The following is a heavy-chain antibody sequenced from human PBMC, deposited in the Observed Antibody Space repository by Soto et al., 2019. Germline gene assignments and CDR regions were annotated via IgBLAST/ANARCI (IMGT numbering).Heavy chain of an antibody. CDR3: ARVGRIAAAGKRGYFDY. J-gene: IGHJ4*02. V-gene: IGHV1-69*13. CDR1: GGTFSSYA. CDR2: IIPIFGTA. Sequence: SVKVSCKASGGTFSSYAISWVRQAPGQGLEWMGGIIPIFGTANYAQKFQGRVTITADESTSTAYMELSSLRSEDTAVYYCARVGRIAAAGKRGYFDYWGQGTLVTVSS. D-gene: IGHD6-13*01.